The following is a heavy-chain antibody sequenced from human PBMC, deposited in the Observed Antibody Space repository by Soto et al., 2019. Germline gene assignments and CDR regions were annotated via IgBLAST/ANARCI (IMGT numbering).Heavy chain of an antibody. CDR3: ARGGRPEETTGGY. D-gene: IGHD1-1*01. Sequence: SETLSLTCTVSGGSISSSSYYWGWIRQPPGKGLEWIGSIYYSGSTYYNPSLKSRVTISVDTSKNQFSLKLSSVTAADTAVYYCARGGRPEETTGGYWGQGTLVTVSS. CDR1: GGSISSSSYY. CDR2: IYYSGST. J-gene: IGHJ4*02. V-gene: IGHV4-39*01.